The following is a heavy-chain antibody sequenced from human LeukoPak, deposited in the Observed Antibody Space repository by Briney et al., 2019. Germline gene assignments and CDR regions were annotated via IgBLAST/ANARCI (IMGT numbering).Heavy chain of an antibody. CDR1: GYTFTKYY. V-gene: IGHV1-2*02. CDR3: AKASWGMDV. J-gene: IGHJ6*02. Sequence: ASVKVSCKASGYTFTKYYLHWVRQAPGQGPEWMGSINPANGDTQYAGKFQGRVTMTRDTSIGTAFMEITSLRSDDTAVYYCAKASWGMDVWGQGSSVIVS. CDR2: INPANGDT.